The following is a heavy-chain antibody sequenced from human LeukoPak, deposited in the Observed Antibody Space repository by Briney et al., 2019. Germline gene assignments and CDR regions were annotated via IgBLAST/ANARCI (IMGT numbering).Heavy chain of an antibody. CDR1: GFTFGDYA. D-gene: IGHD3-10*02. Sequence: GRSLRLSCTASGFTFGDYAMTWVRQAPGKGLEWVGFIRSKIYGGTPEYAASVKGRFTISRDNAKNSLYLQMNSLRAEDTAVYYCAELGITMIGGVWGKGTTVTISS. V-gene: IGHV3-49*04. J-gene: IGHJ6*04. CDR3: AELGITMIGGV. CDR2: IRSKIYGGTP.